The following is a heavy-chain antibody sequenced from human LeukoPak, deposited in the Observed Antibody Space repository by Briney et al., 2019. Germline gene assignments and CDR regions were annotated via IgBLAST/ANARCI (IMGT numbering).Heavy chain of an antibody. Sequence: RASVKVFCKATGYTFTSYYMHWVRRAPGLGLEWMGIINPSGGSTSYAQKFQGRVTMTRDTSTSTVYMELSSLRSEDTAVYYCARDLRQRGDYWGQGTLVTVSS. CDR3: ARDLRQRGDY. J-gene: IGHJ4*02. CDR1: GYTFTSYY. V-gene: IGHV1-46*01. D-gene: IGHD3-16*01. CDR2: INPSGGST.